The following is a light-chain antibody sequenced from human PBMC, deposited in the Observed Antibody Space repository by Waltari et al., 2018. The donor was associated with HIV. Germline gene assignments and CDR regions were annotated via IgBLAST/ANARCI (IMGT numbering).Light chain of an antibody. Sequence: QSVLTQPPSASGTPGQRVTISCSGHSSNIGSNYVYWYQQLPGTAPKLPPHRKNQRPSGVPDRFSGSKSGTSASLAISGLRSEDEADYYCAAWDDSLSGQWVFGGGTKLTVL. J-gene: IGLJ3*02. CDR2: RKN. V-gene: IGLV1-47*01. CDR3: AAWDDSLSGQWV. CDR1: SSNIGSNY.